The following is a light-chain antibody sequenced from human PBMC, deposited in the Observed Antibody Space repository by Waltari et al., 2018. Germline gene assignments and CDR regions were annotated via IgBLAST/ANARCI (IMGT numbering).Light chain of an antibody. CDR3: QQLNSYPPYT. CDR2: AAS. CDR1: QGISSY. Sequence: DIQLTQSPSFLSASVGDRVTITCRASQGISSYLAWYQQKPGKAPKLLIYAASTLQSGVPSRFSGSGSGTEFTLTISSLQPEDFATYYCQQLNSYPPYTFGQGTKLKIK. V-gene: IGKV1-9*01. J-gene: IGKJ2*01.